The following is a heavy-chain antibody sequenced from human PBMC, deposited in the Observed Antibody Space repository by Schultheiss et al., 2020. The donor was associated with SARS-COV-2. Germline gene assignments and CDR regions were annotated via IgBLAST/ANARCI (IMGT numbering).Heavy chain of an antibody. CDR3: ARDRGTEPSFFSLRYYGMDV. CDR2: ISSSSSTI. CDR1: GFTFSSYW. Sequence: GGSLRLSCAASGFTFSSYWMHWVRQAPGKGLEWVSYISSSSSTIYYADSVKGRFTISRDNAKNSLYLQMNSLRAEDTAVYYCARDRGTEPSFFSLRYYGMDVWGQGTTVTVSS. D-gene: IGHD1-14*01. J-gene: IGHJ6*02. V-gene: IGHV3-48*04.